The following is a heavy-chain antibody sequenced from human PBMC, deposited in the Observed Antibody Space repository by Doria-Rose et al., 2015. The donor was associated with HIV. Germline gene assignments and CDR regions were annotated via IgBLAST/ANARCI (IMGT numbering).Heavy chain of an antibody. Sequence: WAASGFTFSSHGMHWVRPAPGKGLEWVATIWYDGSNKYYADSVKGRFTISRDNSRNTLYLQMNSLRAEDTAVYYCARCIWGSSLIDVFDMWGQGTMVTVST. CDR3: ARCIWGSSLIDVFDM. CDR1: GFTFSSHG. V-gene: IGHV3-33*01. CDR2: IWYDGSNK. D-gene: IGHD3-16*01. J-gene: IGHJ3*02.